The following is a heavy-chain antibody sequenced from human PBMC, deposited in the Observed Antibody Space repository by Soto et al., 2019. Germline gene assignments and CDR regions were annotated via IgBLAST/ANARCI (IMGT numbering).Heavy chain of an antibody. V-gene: IGHV3-53*01. J-gene: IGHJ3*01. D-gene: IGHD6-13*01. Sequence: PGGSLRLSCVASGFTVSYNYLNWVPHAPGNWLECFSVFYSFFTTYYAYFVKGRFTTSIDHSKNTLYLQMNTLRAEDTAEYYCARGIAAEAAQYAFDFWGQGTMVTVSS. CDR1: GFTVSYNY. CDR2: FYSFFTT. CDR3: ARGIAAEAAQYAFDF.